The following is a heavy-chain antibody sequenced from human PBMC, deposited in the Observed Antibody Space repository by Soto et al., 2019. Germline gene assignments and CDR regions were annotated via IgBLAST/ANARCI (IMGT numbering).Heavy chain of an antibody. CDR3: ARDYHYDILTGFPSSYGMDV. V-gene: IGHV1-18*01. CDR1: GYTFTSYG. Sequence: QVQLVQSGAEVKKPGASVKVSCKASGYTFTSYGISWVRQAPGQGLEWMGWISAYNGNTNYAQKPXXRVTMPTDTSXXTXYXXLRSLRSDDTAVYYCARDYHYDILTGFPSSYGMDVWGQGTTVTVSS. D-gene: IGHD3-9*01. CDR2: ISAYNGNT. J-gene: IGHJ6*02.